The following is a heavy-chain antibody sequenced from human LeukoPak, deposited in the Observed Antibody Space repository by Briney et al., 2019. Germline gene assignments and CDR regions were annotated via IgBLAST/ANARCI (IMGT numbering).Heavy chain of an antibody. V-gene: IGHV4-59*01. Sequence: SETLSLTCTVSGGSISDYHWNWIRQPPGKGLEWIGYIYYSGSTTYNPSLKSRVTMSVDTAKNQFSLKLRSATAADTAVYYCARGDFCSSTNCYLRPMDVWGKGTTVTVSS. CDR2: IYYSGST. D-gene: IGHD2-2*01. CDR1: GGSISDYH. CDR3: ARGDFCSSTNCYLRPMDV. J-gene: IGHJ6*03.